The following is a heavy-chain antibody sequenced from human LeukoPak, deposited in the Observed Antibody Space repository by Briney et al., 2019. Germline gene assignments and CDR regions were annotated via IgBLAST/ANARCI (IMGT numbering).Heavy chain of an antibody. D-gene: IGHD3-10*01. J-gene: IGHJ4*02. Sequence: ASVKVSCKASGYTFTSYGISWVRQAPGQGLEWMGWISAYNGNTNYAQKLQGRVTMTTDTSTSTAYMELRSLRSDDTAVYYCARVWYYGSGSYHVGDYWGQGTPVTVSS. CDR2: ISAYNGNT. CDR1: GYTFTSYG. V-gene: IGHV1-18*01. CDR3: ARVWYYGSGSYHVGDY.